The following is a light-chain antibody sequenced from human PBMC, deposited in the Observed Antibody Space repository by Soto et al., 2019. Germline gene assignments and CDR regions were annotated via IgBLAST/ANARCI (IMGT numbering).Light chain of an antibody. Sequence: EIVLTQSPGTLSLSPGEIATLSCRASQSVRTSLAWYQQKPGQPPRLIIYDSSNRANGVPARFGGSGSGTDFTLTIDSLEPEDFAVYYCQQRNVWPPITFGQGTRLEIK. CDR3: QQRNVWPPIT. J-gene: IGKJ5*01. CDR1: QSVRTS. CDR2: DSS. V-gene: IGKV3-11*01.